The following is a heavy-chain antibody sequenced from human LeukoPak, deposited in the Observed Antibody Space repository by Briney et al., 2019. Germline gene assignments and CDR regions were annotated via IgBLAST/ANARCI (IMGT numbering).Heavy chain of an antibody. J-gene: IGHJ4*02. Sequence: GGSLRLSCAASGFTFSSYSMNWVRQAPGKGLEWVSSISSSSSYKYYADSVKGRFTISRDNAKNSLYLQMNSLRAEDTAVYYCARGDGYWGQGTLVTVSS. D-gene: IGHD2-21*02. CDR3: ARGDGY. V-gene: IGHV3-21*01. CDR2: ISSSSSYK. CDR1: GFTFSSYS.